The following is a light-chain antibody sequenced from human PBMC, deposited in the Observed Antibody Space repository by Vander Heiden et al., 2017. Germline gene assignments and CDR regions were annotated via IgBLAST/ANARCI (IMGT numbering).Light chain of an antibody. CDR3: QQDNNWPRT. CDR2: GAS. J-gene: IGKJ1*01. Sequence: EIVMTQSPATLSVSPGERATLSCRASQSVSSNLAWYQQKPGQAPRLLIYGASTRATGIPARFSGSGSGTEFTLTISSLQSADFAVYYCQQDNNWPRTFGQGTKVEIK. V-gene: IGKV3-15*01. CDR1: QSVSSN.